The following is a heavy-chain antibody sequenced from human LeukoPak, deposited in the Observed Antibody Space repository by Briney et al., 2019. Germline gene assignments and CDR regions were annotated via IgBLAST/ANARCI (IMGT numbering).Heavy chain of an antibody. Sequence: PSETLSLTCTVSGGSISSYYWSWIRQPPGKGLEWIGYIYYSGSTNYNPSLKSRVTISVDTSKNQFSLKLSSVTAADTAVYYCARTRSYYDSSGYGYWGQGTLVTVSS. V-gene: IGHV4-59*01. D-gene: IGHD3-22*01. J-gene: IGHJ4*02. CDR2: IYYSGST. CDR1: GGSISSYY. CDR3: ARTRSYYDSSGYGY.